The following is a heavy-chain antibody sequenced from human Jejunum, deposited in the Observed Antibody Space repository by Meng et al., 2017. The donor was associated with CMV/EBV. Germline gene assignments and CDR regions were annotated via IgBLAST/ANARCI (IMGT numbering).Heavy chain of an antibody. CDR2: MYYSGST. CDR3: ARGKDLYSWFDP. D-gene: IGHD1-26*01. Sequence: TGSGGSISSSTCFWGWIRQPPGKGLEWIGSMYYSGSTYYNPSLKSRVTISVDTSKNQFSLKLSSVTAADTAVYYCARGKDLYSWFDPWGQGTLVTVSS. V-gene: IGHV4-39*07. CDR1: GGSISSSTCF. J-gene: IGHJ5*02.